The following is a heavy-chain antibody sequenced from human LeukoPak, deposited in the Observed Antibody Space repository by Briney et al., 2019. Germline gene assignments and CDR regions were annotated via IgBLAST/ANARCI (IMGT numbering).Heavy chain of an antibody. Sequence: GGSLRLSCAASGFTFSSYGMHWVRQAPGKGLEWVAVISYDGSNKYYADSVKGRFTISRDNSKNTLYLHMNSLRAEDTAVYYCAKGIAAVGIPSAEYFQHWGQGTLVTVSS. CDR2: ISYDGSNK. V-gene: IGHV3-30*18. J-gene: IGHJ1*01. CDR1: GFTFSSYG. D-gene: IGHD6-13*01. CDR3: AKGIAAVGIPSAEYFQH.